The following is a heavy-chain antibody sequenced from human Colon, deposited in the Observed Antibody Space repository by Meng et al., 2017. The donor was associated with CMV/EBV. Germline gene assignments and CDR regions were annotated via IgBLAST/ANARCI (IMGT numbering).Heavy chain of an antibody. J-gene: IGHJ4*02. CDR3: ARVLDYDSYYFDY. CDR2: IYYSGST. Sequence: TCTVSGGSISSYYWSWIRQPPGKGLEWIGYIYYSGSTNYNPSLKSRVTISVDTSKNQFSLKLSSVTAADTAVYYCARVLDYDSYYFDYWGQGTLVTVSS. CDR1: GGSISSYY. D-gene: IGHD3-3*01. V-gene: IGHV4-59*01.